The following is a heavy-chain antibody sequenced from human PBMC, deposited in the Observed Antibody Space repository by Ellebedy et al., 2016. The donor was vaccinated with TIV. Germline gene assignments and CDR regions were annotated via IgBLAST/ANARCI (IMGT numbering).Heavy chain of an antibody. CDR1: GFIFSNYA. Sequence: GESLKISCAASGFIFSNYAMSWVRQAPGKGLEWVSGISGSGNNTYYADSVKGRFTISRDNSKNTLFLQMNSLRAEDTAVYYCAKIRYYDFWSGYYPYFDYWGQGTLVTVSS. J-gene: IGHJ4*02. CDR2: ISGSGNNT. V-gene: IGHV3-23*01. D-gene: IGHD3-3*01. CDR3: AKIRYYDFWSGYYPYFDY.